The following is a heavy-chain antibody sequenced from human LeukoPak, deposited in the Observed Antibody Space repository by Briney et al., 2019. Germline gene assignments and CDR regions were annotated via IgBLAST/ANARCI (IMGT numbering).Heavy chain of an antibody. D-gene: IGHD3-10*01. CDR2: INPSGGST. V-gene: IGHV1-46*01. J-gene: IGHJ4*02. CDR3: ARTDPMVRGVTYYFDY. Sequence: ASVKVSCKASGYTFTSYYMHWARQAPGQGLEWMGIINPSGGSTSYAQKFQGRVTMTRDTSTSTVYMELGSLRSEDTAVYYCARTDPMVRGVTYYFDYWGQGTLVTVSS. CDR1: GYTFTSYY.